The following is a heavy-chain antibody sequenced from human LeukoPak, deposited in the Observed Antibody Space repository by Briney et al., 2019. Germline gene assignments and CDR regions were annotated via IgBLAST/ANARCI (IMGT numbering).Heavy chain of an antibody. CDR1: GGSISSYY. CDR2: IYYSGST. Sequence: SETLSLTCTVSGGSISSYYWSWIRQPSGKGLEWIGYIYYSGSTNYNPSLKSRVTISVDTSKNQFSLKLSSVTAADTAVYYCARAGRIVVDNWFDPWGQGTLVTVSS. D-gene: IGHD3-22*01. CDR3: ARAGRIVVDNWFDP. V-gene: IGHV4-59*01. J-gene: IGHJ5*02.